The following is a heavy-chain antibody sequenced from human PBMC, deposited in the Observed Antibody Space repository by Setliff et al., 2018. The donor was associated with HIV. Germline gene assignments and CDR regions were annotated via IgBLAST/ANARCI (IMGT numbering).Heavy chain of an antibody. CDR3: ARGEACGGGCHYAFEL. Sequence: SETLSLTCTVSGDSISSDFYWGWIRQPPGRGLEWIASIYHSGNTYYMPSLQSRVTISVDMSKNQFSLKLNSVTAADTAVYYCARGEACGGGCHYAFELWGRGTMVTVSS. V-gene: IGHV4-38-2*02. D-gene: IGHD2-21*02. CDR1: GDSISSDFY. J-gene: IGHJ3*01. CDR2: IYHSGNT.